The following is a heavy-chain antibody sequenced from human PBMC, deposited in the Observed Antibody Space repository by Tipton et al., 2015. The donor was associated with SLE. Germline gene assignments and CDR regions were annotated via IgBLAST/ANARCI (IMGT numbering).Heavy chain of an antibody. CDR1: GFTFSSYS. Sequence: SLRLSCAASGFTFSSYSMNWVRQAPGKGLEWVAVISYDGSNKYYADSVKGRFTISRDNAKNSLYLQMNSLRAEDTAVYYCARGAPYGEGAFDIWGQGTMVTVSS. J-gene: IGHJ3*02. D-gene: IGHD4-17*01. CDR2: ISYDGSNK. V-gene: IGHV3-30*03. CDR3: ARGAPYGEGAFDI.